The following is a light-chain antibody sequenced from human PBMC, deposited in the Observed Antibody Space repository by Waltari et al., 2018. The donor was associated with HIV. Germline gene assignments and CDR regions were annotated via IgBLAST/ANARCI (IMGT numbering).Light chain of an antibody. V-gene: IGLV1-40*01. CDR3: QSYDSSLSGYV. Sequence: VTISCTGSSSNIGAGYQVHWYQQLPGTAPKLLIYGNSNRPSGVPDRFSGSKSGTSASLAITGLQAEDEADYHCQSYDSSLSGYVFGTGTKVTVL. CDR1: SSNIGAGYQ. CDR2: GNS. J-gene: IGLJ1*01.